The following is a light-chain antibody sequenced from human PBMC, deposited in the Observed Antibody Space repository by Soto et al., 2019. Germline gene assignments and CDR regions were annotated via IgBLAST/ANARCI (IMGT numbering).Light chain of an antibody. Sequence: QSVLTQPPSASRTPGQRVTISCSGSRSSVGSDTVNWYQHLPGTAPKLLIYSNNHRPSGVPDRFSASKAGASASLAISGLQSEDEGNYYCAAWDASLGGFYVFGSGTRSPS. CDR1: RSSVGSDT. J-gene: IGLJ1*01. V-gene: IGLV1-44*01. CDR2: SNN. CDR3: AAWDASLGGFYV.